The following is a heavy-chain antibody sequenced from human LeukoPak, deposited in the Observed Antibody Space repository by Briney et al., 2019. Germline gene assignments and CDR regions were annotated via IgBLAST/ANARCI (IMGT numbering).Heavy chain of an antibody. Sequence: ASVKVSCKASGYTFTSYDVNWVRQATGQGLEWMVWMNPNSGNTGYAQKFQGRVTITADESTSTAYMELSSLRSEDTAEYYCARDLLRALSGYIPAYAFDIWGPGTMVTVSS. CDR3: ARDLLRALSGYIPAYAFDI. CDR2: MNPNSGNT. D-gene: IGHD3-22*01. J-gene: IGHJ3*02. V-gene: IGHV1-8*01. CDR1: GYTFTSYD.